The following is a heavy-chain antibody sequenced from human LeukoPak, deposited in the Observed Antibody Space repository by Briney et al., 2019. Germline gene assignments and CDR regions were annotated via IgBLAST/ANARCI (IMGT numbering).Heavy chain of an antibody. Sequence: PGGSLRLSCAAAGFIFRNNWMTWVHQAPGKGLEWVANIKHDSSEKYSVDSVKGRFTISRDNAKMILYLQMNSLRAEDTAVYFCARGRSMDFWGQGTLVTVSS. CDR3: ARGRSMDF. CDR1: GFIFRNNW. J-gene: IGHJ4*02. V-gene: IGHV3-7*04. CDR2: IKHDSSEK. D-gene: IGHD2-2*01.